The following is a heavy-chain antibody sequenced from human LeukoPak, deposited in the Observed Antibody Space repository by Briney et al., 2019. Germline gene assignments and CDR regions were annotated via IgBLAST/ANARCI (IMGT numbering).Heavy chain of an antibody. CDR3: ARGSSWYDVDY. CDR2: IYYSGST. D-gene: IGHD6-13*01. V-gene: IGHV4-39*07. Sequence: PSETLSLTCTVSGGSISSSSYYWGWIRQPPGKGLEWIGSIYYSGSTYYNPSLKSRVTISVDTSKNQFSLKLSSVTAADTAVYYCARGSSWYDVDYWGQGTLVTVSS. J-gene: IGHJ4*02. CDR1: GGSISSSSYY.